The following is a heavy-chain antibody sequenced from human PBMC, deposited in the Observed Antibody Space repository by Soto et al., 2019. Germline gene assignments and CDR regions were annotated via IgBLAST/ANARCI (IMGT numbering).Heavy chain of an antibody. D-gene: IGHD3-22*01. V-gene: IGHV1-8*02. Sequence: ASVKVSCKASGYTFINYDINWVRQATGQGLEWMGWMNPSSGTRGYAQKIQGRVTMTRDTSITTAYMELSSLTSEDTAVYYCARGLWDYNDRRGDYSGVVTAWG. CDR1: GYTFINYD. CDR3: ARGLWDYNDRRGDYSGVVTA. J-gene: IGHJ1*01. CDR2: MNPSSGTR.